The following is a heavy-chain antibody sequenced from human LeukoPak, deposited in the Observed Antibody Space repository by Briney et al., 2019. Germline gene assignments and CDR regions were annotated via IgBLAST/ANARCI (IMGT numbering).Heavy chain of an antibody. V-gene: IGHV4-30-4*01. CDR1: GGSISSGDYY. CDR2: IYYSGST. D-gene: IGHD1-26*01. Sequence: TSETLSLTCTVSGGSISSGDYYWSWIRQPPGKGLEWIGYIYYSGSTYYNPSLKSRVTISVDTSKNQFSLKLSSVTAADTAVYYCARIGSYYAFDIWGQGTMVTVSS. CDR3: ARIGSYYAFDI. J-gene: IGHJ3*02.